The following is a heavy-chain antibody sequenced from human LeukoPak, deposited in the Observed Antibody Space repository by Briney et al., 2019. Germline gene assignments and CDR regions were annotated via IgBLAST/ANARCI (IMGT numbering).Heavy chain of an antibody. D-gene: IGHD3-22*01. CDR1: GFTFSSYA. Sequence: PGGSLRLSCAASGFTFSSYAMSWVRQAPGKGLEWVSAISGSGGSTYYADSVKGRFTISRDNSKNTLYLQMNSLRAGDTAVYYCAKAKRPMIVVVYYFDYWGQGTLVTVSS. CDR2: ISGSGGST. J-gene: IGHJ4*02. CDR3: AKAKRPMIVVVYYFDY. V-gene: IGHV3-23*01.